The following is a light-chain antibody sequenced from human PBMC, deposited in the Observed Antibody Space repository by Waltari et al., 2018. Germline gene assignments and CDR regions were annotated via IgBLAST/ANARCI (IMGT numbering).Light chain of an antibody. CDR1: KLGNKY. CDR2: QDT. Sequence: SYELTQPPSVSVSPGQTASITCSGDKLGNKYTYWYQQKPGQSPVLVIYQDTKRPSGIPDRFSGSNSGNTATLTISGTQSMDEADYHCQAWDRSTVVFGGGTELTVL. V-gene: IGLV3-1*01. J-gene: IGLJ2*01. CDR3: QAWDRSTVV.